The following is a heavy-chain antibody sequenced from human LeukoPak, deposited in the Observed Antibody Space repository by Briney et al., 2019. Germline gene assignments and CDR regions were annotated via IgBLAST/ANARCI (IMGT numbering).Heavy chain of an antibody. Sequence: SETLSLTCAVYGGSFSGYYWSWIRQPPGKGLEWIGEINHSGSTNYNPSLKSRVTISVETSKNQFSLKLSSVTAADTAVYYCARGFGIAVAGSNWFDPWGQGTLVTVSS. J-gene: IGHJ5*02. V-gene: IGHV4-34*01. CDR1: GGSFSGYY. CDR3: ARGFGIAVAGSNWFDP. CDR2: INHSGST. D-gene: IGHD6-19*01.